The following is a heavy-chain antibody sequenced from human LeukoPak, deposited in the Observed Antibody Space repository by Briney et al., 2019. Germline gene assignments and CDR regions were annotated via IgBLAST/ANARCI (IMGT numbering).Heavy chain of an antibody. J-gene: IGHJ3*02. D-gene: IGHD3-16*01. Sequence: PGGSLRLSCAASGFSFSDYSMNWVRQAPGKGLEWVSYISSSSSTIYYADSVKGRFTITRDNAKNSLYVQMNSLRAEDTAVYYCARVWGRAFDIWGQGTMVTVSS. CDR3: ARVWGRAFDI. CDR2: ISSSSSTI. V-gene: IGHV3-48*01. CDR1: GFSFSDYS.